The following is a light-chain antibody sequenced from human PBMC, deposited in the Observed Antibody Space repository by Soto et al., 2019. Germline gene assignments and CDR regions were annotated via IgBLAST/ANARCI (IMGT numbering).Light chain of an antibody. CDR2: DAS. CDR1: QSVSSIY. J-gene: IGKJ5*01. Sequence: EIVLTQSPGTLSLSPGERATLSCRASQSVSSIYLAWYQQKPGQAPRLLIYDASNRATGIPARFSGSGSGTDFTLTISSLEPEDFAVYYCQQRSNWPPINFGQGTRLEIK. V-gene: IGKV3-11*01. CDR3: QQRSNWPPIN.